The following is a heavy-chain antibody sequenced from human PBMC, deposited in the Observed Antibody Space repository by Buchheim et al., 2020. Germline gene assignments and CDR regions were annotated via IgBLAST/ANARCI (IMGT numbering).Heavy chain of an antibody. CDR1: GFTFSSYS. D-gene: IGHD3-3*01. J-gene: IGHJ6*02. Sequence: VQLVESGGGLVKPGGSLRLSCAASGFTFSSYSMNWVRQAPGKGLEWVAVISYDGSNKYYADSVKGRFTISRDNSKNTLYLQMNSLRAEDTAVYYCASPSRFLEWQHYYYYGMDVWGQGTT. CDR2: ISYDGSNK. CDR3: ASPSRFLEWQHYYYYGMDV. V-gene: IGHV3-30*03.